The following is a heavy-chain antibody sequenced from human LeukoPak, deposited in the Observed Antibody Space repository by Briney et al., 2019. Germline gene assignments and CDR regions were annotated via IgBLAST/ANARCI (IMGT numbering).Heavy chain of an antibody. V-gene: IGHV3-23*01. Sequence: PWGSLRLSCAASGFTFSSYAMSWVRQAPGKGLEWVSEISGSGDNTYYADSVKGRFTISRDNSKNTLYLQMNSLRAEDTAVYYCAKDHSYGSGWFSVGYWGQGALVTVSS. CDR2: ISGSGDNT. CDR3: AKDHSYGSGWFSVGY. D-gene: IGHD6-19*01. CDR1: GFTFSSYA. J-gene: IGHJ4*02.